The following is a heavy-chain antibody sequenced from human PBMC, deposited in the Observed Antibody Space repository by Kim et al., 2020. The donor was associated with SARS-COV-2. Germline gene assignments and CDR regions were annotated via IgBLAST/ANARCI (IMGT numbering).Heavy chain of an antibody. CDR3: ARDTGIAVAGAPQYHYYGMDV. CDR1: GYTFTSYG. D-gene: IGHD6-19*01. J-gene: IGHJ6*02. CDR2: ISAYNGNT. Sequence: ASVKVSCKASGYTFTSYGISWVRQAPGQGLEWMGWISAYNGNTNYAQKLQGRVTMTTDTSTSTAYMELRSLRSDDTAVYYCARDTGIAVAGAPQYHYYGMDVWGQGTTVTVSS. V-gene: IGHV1-18*01.